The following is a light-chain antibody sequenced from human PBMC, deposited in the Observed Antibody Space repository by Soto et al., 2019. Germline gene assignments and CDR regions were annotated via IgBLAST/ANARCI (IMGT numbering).Light chain of an antibody. Sequence: DIQLTQSPSFLSASVGDRVTVTCRASQGISSYLAWYQQKPGKAPKLLIYTASTLQSGGPSRFSGSGSGTEFTLTISSLQPEDFATYYCQQLNTYPITFGQGTRLESK. V-gene: IGKV1-9*01. J-gene: IGKJ5*01. CDR3: QQLNTYPIT. CDR1: QGISSY. CDR2: TAS.